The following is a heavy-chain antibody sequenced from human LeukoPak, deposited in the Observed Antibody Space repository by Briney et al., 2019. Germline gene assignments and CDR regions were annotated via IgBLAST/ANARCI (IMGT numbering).Heavy chain of an antibody. CDR3: ARDRAVTQDWVEFDP. CDR1: GFSVSNYY. Sequence: PGGSLRLSCAGSGFSVSNYYMSWVRQAPGKGLEWVSLIRDSGETFYADSVKGRFTISRDNSKNTMYLQMSRLRVEDTAVYFCARDRAVTQDWVEFDPWGQGTLVTVSS. CDR2: IRDSGET. V-gene: IGHV3-66*03. J-gene: IGHJ5*02. D-gene: IGHD4-17*01.